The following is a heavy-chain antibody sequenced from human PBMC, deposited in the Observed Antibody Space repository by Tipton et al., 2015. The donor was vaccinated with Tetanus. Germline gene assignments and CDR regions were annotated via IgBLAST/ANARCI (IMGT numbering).Heavy chain of an antibody. CDR1: GASINAGGYL. Sequence: LRLSCTVSGASINAGGYLWTWVRQQPGKGLEWIGNIYYTAHNSYNPSLDSRVSISVDTSKNQCSLRLTSVTAADTAVYYCARGGLCVGPACAGISPLLDVWGRGTLVTVSS. CDR2: IYYTAHN. V-gene: IGHV4-31*03. J-gene: IGHJ2*01. CDR3: ARGGLCVGPACAGISPLLDV. D-gene: IGHD2-15*01.